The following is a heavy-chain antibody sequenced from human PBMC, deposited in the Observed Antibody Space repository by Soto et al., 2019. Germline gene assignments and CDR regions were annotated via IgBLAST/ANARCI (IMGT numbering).Heavy chain of an antibody. J-gene: IGHJ4*02. CDR1: GFSLTTSDMG. Sequence: SGPTLVNPTQTLTLSFTFSGFSLTTSDMGVGWIRQPPGKALAWLALIYWNDEKRYSPSLKSRLTITKDTSKNQVVLTMTYRVPQDTASYSCAHSRGARNSPSLDYWGQEILVNVSS. V-gene: IGHV2-5*01. D-gene: IGHD3-10*01. CDR2: IYWNDEK. CDR3: AHSRGARNSPSLDY.